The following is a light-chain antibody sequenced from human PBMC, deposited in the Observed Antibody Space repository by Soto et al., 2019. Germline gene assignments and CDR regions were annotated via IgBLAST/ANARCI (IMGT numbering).Light chain of an antibody. V-gene: IGKV3-20*01. CDR1: QSVSSSY. J-gene: IGKJ3*01. CDR2: GAS. CDR3: QPYVSSLT. Sequence: GLREYTGMVALSPRERATLSCRASQSVSSSYLAWYQQKPGQAPRLLIYGASSRATGIPDRFSGSGSGTDFTLTISRLEPEELAVYSCQPYVSSLTFGSGTVVDIK.